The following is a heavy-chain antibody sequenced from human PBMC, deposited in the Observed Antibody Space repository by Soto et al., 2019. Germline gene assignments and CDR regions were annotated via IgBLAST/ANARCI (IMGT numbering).Heavy chain of an antibody. V-gene: IGHV4-39*01. CDR1: GGSIGTNDHY. J-gene: IGHJ5*02. Sequence: ETLSLTCTFSGGSIGTNDHYWGWIRRPPGKGLEWIGSISYSGNTYYAPSLKSRVTISVDTSKNQFSLKLSSVTAADTAVYYCARPLRTYCSGGSCSGGWFDPWGQGTLVTVSS. D-gene: IGHD2-15*01. CDR2: ISYSGNT. CDR3: ARPLRTYCSGGSCSGGWFDP.